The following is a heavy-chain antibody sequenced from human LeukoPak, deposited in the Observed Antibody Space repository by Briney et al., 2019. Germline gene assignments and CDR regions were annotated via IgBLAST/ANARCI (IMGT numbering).Heavy chain of an antibody. CDR1: GFTFSSYA. D-gene: IGHD5-18*01. CDR2: IKSKTDGGTT. V-gene: IGHV3-15*07. J-gene: IGHJ6*02. Sequence: GGSLRLSCAASGFTFSSYAMHWVRQAPGKGLEWVGRIKSKTDGGTTDYAAPVKGRFTISRDDSKNTLYLQMNSLKTEDTAVYYCTTDDDSNYYYGMDVWGQGTTVTVS. CDR3: TTDDDSNYYYGMDV.